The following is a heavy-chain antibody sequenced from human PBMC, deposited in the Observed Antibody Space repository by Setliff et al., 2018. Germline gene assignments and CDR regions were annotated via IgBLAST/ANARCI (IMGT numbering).Heavy chain of an antibody. CDR2: IYYSGST. V-gene: IGHV4-59*11. CDR1: GGSISSHY. D-gene: IGHD3-10*01. CDR3: AREVLYYYGSGSGYYAY. Sequence: SETLSLTCTVSGGSISSHYWSWIRQPPGKGLEWIGYIYYSGSTNYNPSLKSRVTISVDTSKNQFSLKLSSVTAADTAVYYCAREVLYYYGSGSGYYAYWGQGTLVTVSS. J-gene: IGHJ4*02.